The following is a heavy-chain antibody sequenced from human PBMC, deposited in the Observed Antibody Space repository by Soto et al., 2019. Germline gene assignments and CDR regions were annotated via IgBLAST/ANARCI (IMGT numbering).Heavy chain of an antibody. CDR1: VYTFSSSD. CDR3: GPSGGGWYLY. V-gene: IGHV1-8*01. J-gene: IGHJ4*02. Sequence: QVQLVQSGAEVKKPGDSGKVSCKASVYTFSSSDVNWVRQATGQGLEWMGWLNPNSGDTGYAQKFQGRVTLTRNTSIITAYIERSSLTSDDTAVYYCGPSGGGWYLYWGQGTLVTVSS. D-gene: IGHD6-19*01. CDR2: LNPNSGDT.